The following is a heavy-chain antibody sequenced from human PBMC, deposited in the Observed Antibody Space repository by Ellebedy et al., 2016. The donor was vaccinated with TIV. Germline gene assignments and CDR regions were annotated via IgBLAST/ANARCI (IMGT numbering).Heavy chain of an antibody. CDR3: AKTEGRDGYGRYYYGMDV. CDR2: ISGTGGST. V-gene: IGHV3-23*01. J-gene: IGHJ6*02. CDR1: GFIFSSYT. Sequence: GESLKISCAASGFIFSSYTMSWVRQGPGKGLEWVSVISGTGGSTDYADSVKGRFTISRDNSKNTLYLQMHSLRAEDTAVYYCAKTEGRDGYGRYYYGMDVWGQGTTVTVSS. D-gene: IGHD5-24*01.